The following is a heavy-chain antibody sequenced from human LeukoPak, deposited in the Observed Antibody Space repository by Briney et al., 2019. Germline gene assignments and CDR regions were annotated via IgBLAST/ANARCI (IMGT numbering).Heavy chain of an antibody. Sequence: GGSLRLSCAASGFAFISTSIHWVRQAPGKGLEWLSSSSTVTGNIYYADSVKGRFTISRDNAKSSLNLQMSSLRAEDTAVYFCATTGNFYDMDVWGKGTTVTVSS. V-gene: IGHV3-21*04. J-gene: IGHJ6*03. CDR3: ATTGNFYDMDV. CDR1: GFAFISTS. D-gene: IGHD1-1*01. CDR2: SSTVTGNI.